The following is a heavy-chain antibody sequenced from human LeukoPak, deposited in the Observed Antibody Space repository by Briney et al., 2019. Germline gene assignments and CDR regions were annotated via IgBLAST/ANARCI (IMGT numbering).Heavy chain of an antibody. Sequence: GASVKVSCKASGYTFTSYDINWVRQATGQGLEWMGWMNPNSGNTGYAQKFQGRVTITADKSTSTAYMELSSLRSEDTAVYYCARGPRGYDSKQTSFDYWGQGTLVTVSS. CDR1: GYTFTSYD. V-gene: IGHV1-8*01. CDR2: MNPNSGNT. CDR3: ARGPRGYDSKQTSFDY. J-gene: IGHJ4*02. D-gene: IGHD3-22*01.